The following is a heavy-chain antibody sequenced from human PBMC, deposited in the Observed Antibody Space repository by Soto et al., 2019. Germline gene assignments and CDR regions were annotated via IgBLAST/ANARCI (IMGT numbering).Heavy chain of an antibody. Sequence: EVQLLESGGGLVQPGGSLRLSCAASGLTFTTYAMPWVRQAPWKGLEWVSSVSGTGDITYYADSVKGRFTISRDNSKNTVYLQMSSLRAEDTAVYYCAKVHASGWSIPGAFDIWGQGTMVTVSS. CDR3: AKVHASGWSIPGAFDI. V-gene: IGHV3-23*01. CDR2: VSGTGDIT. CDR1: GLTFTTYA. J-gene: IGHJ3*02. D-gene: IGHD6-19*01.